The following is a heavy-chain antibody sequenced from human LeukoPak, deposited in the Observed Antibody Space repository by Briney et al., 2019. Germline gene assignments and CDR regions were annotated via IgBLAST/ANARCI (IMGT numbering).Heavy chain of an antibody. D-gene: IGHD5-12*01. Sequence: PGGSLRLSCAASGFTFSAYAIGWVRQAPGRGLEWVSGISGSGDNTYYADAVQGRFTISRDNSKNTVYLQMNSLRAEDTAVYYCAKGWNGYDRFDYWGQGTLVTVSS. J-gene: IGHJ4*02. CDR2: ISGSGDNT. CDR3: AKGWNGYDRFDY. V-gene: IGHV3-23*01. CDR1: GFTFSAYA.